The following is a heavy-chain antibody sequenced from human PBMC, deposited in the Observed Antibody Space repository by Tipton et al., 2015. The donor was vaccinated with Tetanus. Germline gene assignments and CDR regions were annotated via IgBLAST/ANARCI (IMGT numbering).Heavy chain of an antibody. CDR2: IHPSGSV. CDR3: ARGGIAAAGGGLDY. V-gene: IGHV4-34*01. CDR1: GGSFSGYY. Sequence: LRLSCAVYGGSFSGYYCTWIRQSPGKGLEWIGEIHPSGSVNYNPSLKSRVTILLDTSENLFSLKLSSVTAADTAVYYCARGGIAAAGGGLDYWGQGTLVTVSS. J-gene: IGHJ4*02. D-gene: IGHD6-13*01.